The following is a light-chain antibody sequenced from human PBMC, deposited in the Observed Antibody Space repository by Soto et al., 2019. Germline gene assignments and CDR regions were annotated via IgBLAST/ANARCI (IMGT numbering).Light chain of an antibody. CDR2: EVS. CDR3: SSYTSSNTWV. J-gene: IGLJ3*02. V-gene: IGLV2-14*01. Sequence: QSALTEPASVSGSPGQSITSSCTGTSSDVGVYNYVSWYQQHPGKAPKLMIYEVSHRPSGVSNRFSGSKSGNTASLTISGLQAEDEADYYCSSYTSSNTWVFGGGTKLTVL. CDR1: SSDVGVYNY.